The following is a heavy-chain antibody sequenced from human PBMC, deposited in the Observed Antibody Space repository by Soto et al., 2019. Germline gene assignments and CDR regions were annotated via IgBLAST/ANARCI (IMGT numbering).Heavy chain of an antibody. CDR1: GYTFTSYG. Sequence: ASVKVSCKASGYTFTSYGISWVRQAPGQGLEWMGWISGYNGNTKYAQKLQGRVTVTTDTSTSTAYMELRSLISDDTAVYYCARTTAYETSGYYYDTYWGQGTQVTISS. CDR2: ISGYNGNT. J-gene: IGHJ4*02. CDR3: ARTTAYETSGYYYDTY. D-gene: IGHD3-22*01. V-gene: IGHV1-18*01.